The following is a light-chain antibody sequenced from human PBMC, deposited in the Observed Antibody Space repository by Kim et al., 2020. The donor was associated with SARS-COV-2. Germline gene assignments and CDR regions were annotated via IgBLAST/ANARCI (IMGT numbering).Light chain of an antibody. CDR2: GAS. Sequence: SPGERVTLSCRASQSVTYNLAWYQHKPGQPPRVLIYGASHRDTGVPARFSGSGSGTEFTLTITSLQSEDVGIYYCQQYSDWPPLTFGGGTKMEIK. CDR1: QSVTYN. J-gene: IGKJ4*01. CDR3: QQYSDWPPLT. V-gene: IGKV3-15*01.